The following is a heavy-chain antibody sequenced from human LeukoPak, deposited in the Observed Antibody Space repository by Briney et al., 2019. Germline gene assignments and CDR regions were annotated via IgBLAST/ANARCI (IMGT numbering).Heavy chain of an antibody. V-gene: IGHV4-39*01. CDR3: ARHPPNYYGSGSYFYSWFDP. CDR2: IYYSGST. Sequence: SETLSLTCTVSGGSISSSSYYWGWIRQPPGKGLEWIGSIYYSGSTYYNPSLKSRVTISVDTSKNQFSLKLSSVTAADTAVYYCARHPPNYYGSGSYFYSWFDPWGQGTLVTVSS. D-gene: IGHD3-10*01. CDR1: GGSISSSSYY. J-gene: IGHJ5*02.